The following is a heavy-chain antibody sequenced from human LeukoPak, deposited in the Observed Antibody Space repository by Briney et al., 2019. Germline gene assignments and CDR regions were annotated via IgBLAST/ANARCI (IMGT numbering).Heavy chain of an antibody. D-gene: IGHD5-18*01. CDR1: GFTFSNFA. V-gene: IGHV3-23*01. CDR3: ARDLYSYGRFDY. J-gene: IGHJ4*02. CDR2: ICGTSDTT. Sequence: GGSLRLSCAASGFTFSNFAMSWVRQAPGKGLEWVSTICGTSDTTYYADSVKGRFTISRDNAKNSLYLQVNSLRDEDTAVYYCARDLYSYGRFDYWGQGTLVTISS.